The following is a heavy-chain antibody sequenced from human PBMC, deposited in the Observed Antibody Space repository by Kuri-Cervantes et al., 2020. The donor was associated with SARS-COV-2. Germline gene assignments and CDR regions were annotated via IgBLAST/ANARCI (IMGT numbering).Heavy chain of an antibody. J-gene: IGHJ4*02. CDR1: GDSINRSTYY. Sequence: SETLSLTCTFSGDSINRSTYYWGWIRQPPGKGLEWIGAIYYSGATYYNPSFKSRVIISVDTSKNQFSLNLRFVTATDTAVYYCARGPEGVVAYWGQGTLVTVSS. D-gene: IGHD1-14*01. CDR2: IYYSGAT. V-gene: IGHV4-39*01. CDR3: ARGPEGVVAY.